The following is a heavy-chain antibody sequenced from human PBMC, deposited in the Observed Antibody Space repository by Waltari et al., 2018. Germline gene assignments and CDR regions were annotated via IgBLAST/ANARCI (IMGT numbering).Heavy chain of an antibody. CDR1: GGSISSGSYH. V-gene: IGHV4-61*02. CDR3: ARAGKSGWYFDL. CDR2: IYTSGST. J-gene: IGHJ2*01. Sequence: QVQLQESGPGLVKPSQTLSLTCTVPGGSISSGSYHWTWIRQPAGKGLEWIGRIYTSGSTNYNPSLKSRVTISVDTSKNQFSLKLSSVTAADTAVYYCARAGKSGWYFDLWGRGTLVTVSS. D-gene: IGHD3-3*01.